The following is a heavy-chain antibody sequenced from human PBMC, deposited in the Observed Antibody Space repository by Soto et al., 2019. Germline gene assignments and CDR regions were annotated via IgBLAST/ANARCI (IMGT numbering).Heavy chain of an antibody. J-gene: IGHJ4*02. D-gene: IGHD6-19*01. V-gene: IGHV4-59*01. Sequence: QVQLQESGPGLVKPSETLSLTCTVSGGSISSYYWSWIRQPPGQGLEWIGYIYYSGSTNYNPSLRGRVSISVDTSKNQFSLKLNSVTAADTAVYYCARADSSGWYEWDYWGQGTLVTVSS. CDR3: ARADSSGWYEWDY. CDR1: GGSISSYY. CDR2: IYYSGST.